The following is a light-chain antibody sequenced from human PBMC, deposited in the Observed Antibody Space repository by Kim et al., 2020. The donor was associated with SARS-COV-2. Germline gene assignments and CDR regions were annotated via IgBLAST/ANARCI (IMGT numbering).Light chain of an antibody. Sequence: EIVLTQSPGTLSLSPGERATLSCRASQSVASNYLAWYQHRPGQPPRVLIYGASSRATGIPDRFSGRGSGTDFTLTISRLEPEDFAVYYCQQYGNSPPWTFGQGTKVEIK. CDR2: GAS. V-gene: IGKV3-20*01. J-gene: IGKJ1*01. CDR3: QQYGNSPPWT. CDR1: QSVASNY.